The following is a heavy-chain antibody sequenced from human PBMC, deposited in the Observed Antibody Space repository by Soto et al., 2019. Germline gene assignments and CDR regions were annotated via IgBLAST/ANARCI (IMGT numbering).Heavy chain of an antibody. CDR1: GGSFNNYV. CDR2: IIPNYAAA. D-gene: IGHD4-17*01. CDR3: ARYWNAGTLYGAFDI. Sequence: QVQLVQSGAEVRKPGSSVQVSCEASGGSFNNYVISWLRQAPGQGLEWMGGIIPNYAAANSAQKFRGRLTINADKDTNTAYMELNSLRPEDTDTYYCARYWNAGTLYGAFDIWGQGTTVIVS. V-gene: IGHV1-69*06. J-gene: IGHJ3*02.